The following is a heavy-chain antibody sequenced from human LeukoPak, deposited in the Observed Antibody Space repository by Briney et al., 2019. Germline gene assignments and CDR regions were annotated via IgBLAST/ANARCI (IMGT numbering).Heavy chain of an antibody. CDR3: ARGSFSRIAARRGAKTFDY. CDR1: GGSFSGYY. J-gene: IGHJ4*02. CDR2: INHSGST. V-gene: IGHV4-34*01. Sequence: SETLSLTCAVYGGSFSGYYWSWIRQPPGKGLEWIGEINHSGSTNYNPPLKSRVTISVDTSKNQFSLKLSSVTAADTAVYYCARGSFSRIAARRGAKTFDYWGQGTLVTVSS. D-gene: IGHD6-6*01.